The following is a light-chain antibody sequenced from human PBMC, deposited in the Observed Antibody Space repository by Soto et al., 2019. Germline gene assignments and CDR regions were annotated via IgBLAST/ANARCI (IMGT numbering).Light chain of an antibody. J-gene: IGKJ1*01. CDR2: GAT. CDR1: QSVTSSF. V-gene: IGKV3-20*01. CDR3: QQYGRPPRG. Sequence: EIVLTQSPDTLSLSPGERATLSCRASQSVTSSFLAWYQQKLGQAPRLPIFGATIRATGIPDRFSGSGSGTDFTLTISRLEPEDFAVYYCQQYGRPPRGFGQGTKVDIK.